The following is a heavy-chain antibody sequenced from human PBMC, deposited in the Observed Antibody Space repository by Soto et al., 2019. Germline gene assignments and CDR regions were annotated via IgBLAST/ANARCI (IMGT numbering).Heavy chain of an antibody. V-gene: IGHV1-69*02. D-gene: IGHD6-19*01. CDR3: ASTLGSGWYPGA. J-gene: IGHJ5*02. Sequence: QVQLVQSGAEVKKPGSSVKVSCKASGDSFSRYTITWVRQAPGQGLEWMGRILPLLDITNYAQNFQGRVTIAADKSTSTTYMELSSLRSEQTAVYYCASTLGSGWYPGAWGQGTLVNVPS. CDR1: GDSFSRYT. CDR2: ILPLLDIT.